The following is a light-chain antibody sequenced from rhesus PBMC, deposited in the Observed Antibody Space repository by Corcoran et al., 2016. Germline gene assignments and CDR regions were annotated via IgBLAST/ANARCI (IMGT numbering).Light chain of an antibody. Sequence: QAVVTQEPSMTVSPGGADTLTCASSTGAVTSGPSPHWFQQKPGQAPKTLIYNTNYKPSWTPARFSGSLLGGKAALTLSGAQPEDEAEYFGLLYYSDTHYIFGAGTRLTVL. V-gene: IGLV7-76*01. CDR2: NTN. CDR3: LLYYSDTHYI. CDR1: TGAVTSGPS. J-gene: IGLJ1*01.